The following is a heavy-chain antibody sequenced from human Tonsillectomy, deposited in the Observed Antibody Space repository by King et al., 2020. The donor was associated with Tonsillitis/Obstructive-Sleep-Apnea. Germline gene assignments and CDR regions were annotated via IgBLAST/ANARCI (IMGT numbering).Heavy chain of an antibody. CDR2: IRPNGDYT. J-gene: IGHJ4*02. CDR1: GFTFSSYA. D-gene: IGHD1-14*01. V-gene: IGHV3-64D*06. Sequence: EVQLVESGGGLVQPGGSLRLSCSASGFTFSSYAMHWARQAPGKGLEYVSAIRPNGDYTYYADSVKGRFTISRDNSKNTLYLQMSSLRPEDTAVYYCVNPPRTMTTLSGWGRGTLVTVSS. CDR3: VNPPRTMTTLSG.